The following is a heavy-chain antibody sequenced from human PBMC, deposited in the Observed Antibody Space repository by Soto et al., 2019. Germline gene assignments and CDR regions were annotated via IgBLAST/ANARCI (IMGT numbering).Heavy chain of an antibody. D-gene: IGHD6-13*01. CDR2: TYPGETDT. CDR1: GNSFSSYW. J-gene: IGHJ4*02. CDR3: ASLRYSSSWSD. V-gene: IGHV5-51*01. Sequence: GESLKISCKGSGNSFSSYWIAWVRQMPGKGLEWMGITYPGETDTGYSPSFQGQVTISADKSISTAYLQWSSLKASDTAMYYCASLRYSSSWSDWGQGTLVTVSS.